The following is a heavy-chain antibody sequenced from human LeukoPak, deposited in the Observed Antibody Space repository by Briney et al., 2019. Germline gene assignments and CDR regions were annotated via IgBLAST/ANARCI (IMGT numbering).Heavy chain of an antibody. D-gene: IGHD3-10*01. V-gene: IGHV4-30-4*01. CDR3: ALYGSGSYNFDS. J-gene: IGHJ4*02. CDR1: GDSISSGDYY. CDR2: IYYSGST. Sequence: SETLSLTCTVSGDSISSGDYYWSWIRQPPGKGLEWIGYIYYSGSTYYNPSLKGRVTISVDTSKNQFSLKLSSVTAADTAVYYCALYGSGSYNFDSWGQGTLVTVSS.